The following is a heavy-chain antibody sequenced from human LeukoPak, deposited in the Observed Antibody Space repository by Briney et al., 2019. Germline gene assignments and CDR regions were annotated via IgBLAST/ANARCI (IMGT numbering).Heavy chain of an antibody. CDR1: GGSISRGGYS. D-gene: IGHD6-13*01. V-gene: IGHV4-30-2*01. CDR2: IYHSGST. J-gene: IGHJ1*01. Sequence: SQTLSLTCAVSGGSISRGGYSWGWIRQPPGKGREWIGYIYHSGSTYYTPSLKSRVTISVDRSKNQFSLKLSSVTAADTAVYYCARVFWSSSSWYVQHWGQGTLVTVSS. CDR3: ARVFWSSSSWYVQH.